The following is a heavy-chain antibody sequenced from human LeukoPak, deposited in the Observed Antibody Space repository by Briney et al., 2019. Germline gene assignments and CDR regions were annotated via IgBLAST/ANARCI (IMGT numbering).Heavy chain of an antibody. J-gene: IGHJ4*02. D-gene: IGHD2-2*01. CDR3: ARDHCSSTSCPRIFDY. CDR2: IYYSGST. CDR1: GGSISSYY. V-gene: IGHV4-59*01. Sequence: PSETLSLTCTVSGGSISSYYWSWIRQPPGKGLEWIGYIYYSGSTNYNPSLKSRVTISVDTSKNQFSLKLSSVTAADTAVYYCARDHCSSTSCPRIFDYWGQGTLVTVSS.